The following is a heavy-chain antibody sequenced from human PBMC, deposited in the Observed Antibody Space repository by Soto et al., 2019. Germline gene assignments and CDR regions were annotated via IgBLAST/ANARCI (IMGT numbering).Heavy chain of an antibody. D-gene: IGHD3-16*01. CDR1: GGSISSSSYY. CDR2: IYYSGST. Sequence: PSETLSLTCTVSGGSISSSSYYWGWIRQPPGKGLEWIGSIYYSGSTYYKPSLKSRVTISVDTSKNQFSLKLSSVTAADMAVYYCASLIKYYDYVWGSPWANYGMDVWGQGTTVTVSS. J-gene: IGHJ6*02. CDR3: ASLIKYYDYVWGSPWANYGMDV. V-gene: IGHV4-39*01.